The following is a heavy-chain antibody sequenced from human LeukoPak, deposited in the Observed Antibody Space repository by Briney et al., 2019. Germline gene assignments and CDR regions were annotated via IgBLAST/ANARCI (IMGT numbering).Heavy chain of an antibody. CDR2: IIPIFGTA. D-gene: IGHD2-15*01. Sequence: ASVEVSCKASGGTFSSYAISWVRQAPGQGLEWMGGIIPIFGTANYAQKFQGRVTITADESTSTAYMELSSLRSEDTAVYYCARDRECSGGSCYQSDYWGQGTLVTVSS. V-gene: IGHV1-69*13. CDR3: ARDRECSGGSCYQSDY. J-gene: IGHJ4*02. CDR1: GGTFSSYA.